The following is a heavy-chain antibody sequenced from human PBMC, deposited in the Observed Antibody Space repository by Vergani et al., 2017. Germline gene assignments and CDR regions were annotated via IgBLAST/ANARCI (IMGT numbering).Heavy chain of an antibody. J-gene: IGHJ4*02. CDR1: GYTFSSYD. D-gene: IGHD3-16*01. V-gene: IGHV1-8*01. CDR2: MNLNSGNT. Sequence: QVQLVQSGAEVKKPGASVKVSCQASGYTFSSYDIHWVRQATGQGLEWLGWMNLNSGNTGYAQKFQGRVTMTRNTSIGTAYMELRSLRSEDTAVYYCASAKTLTGGKYYFDYWGQGTLVTVSS. CDR3: ASAKTLTGGKYYFDY.